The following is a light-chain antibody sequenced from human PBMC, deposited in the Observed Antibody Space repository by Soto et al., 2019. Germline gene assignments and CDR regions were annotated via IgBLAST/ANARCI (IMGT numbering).Light chain of an antibody. J-gene: IGLJ1*01. CDR3: QVWVRNWDHNV. Sequence: ALTQPPSVSVAPGQTAMITCGGDNIGSKSVHWYQQKPGQAPVLVVYADDDRPSGIPERFSGSNSGNTATLTISRVEAGDEADYYCQVWVRNWDHNVFGSGTKVTAL. V-gene: IGLV3-21*02. CDR2: ADD. CDR1: NIGSKS.